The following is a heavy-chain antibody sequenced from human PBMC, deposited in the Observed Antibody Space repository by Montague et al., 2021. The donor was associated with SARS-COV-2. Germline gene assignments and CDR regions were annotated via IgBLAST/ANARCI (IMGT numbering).Heavy chain of an antibody. CDR3: ASDSGIEIPDYYYSMDV. V-gene: IGHV3-48*03. CDR1: GFTFSSYE. Sequence: SLRLSCAASGFTFSSYEMNWVRQAPGKGLEWVSYISSSGSTIYYADSEKGRFTISRDNAKDSLYLQMNSLRAEDTAIYYCASDSGIEIPDYYYSMDVWGQGTTVTVSS. CDR2: ISSSGSTI. J-gene: IGHJ6*02. D-gene: IGHD5-24*01.